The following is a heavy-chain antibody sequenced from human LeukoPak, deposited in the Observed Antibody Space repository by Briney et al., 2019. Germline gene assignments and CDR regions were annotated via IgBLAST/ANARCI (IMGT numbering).Heavy chain of an antibody. CDR3: ARDREQYPPYSSSSGY. J-gene: IGHJ4*02. CDR2: ISAYNGNT. D-gene: IGHD6-6*01. V-gene: IGHV1-18*01. CDR1: GYTFTSYG. Sequence: GASVKVSCKASGYTFTSYGISWVRQAPGQGLEWMGWISAYNGNTNYAQKLQGRVTMTTDTSTSTAYMELRSLRSDDTAVYYCARDREQYPPYSSSSGYWGQGTLVTVSS.